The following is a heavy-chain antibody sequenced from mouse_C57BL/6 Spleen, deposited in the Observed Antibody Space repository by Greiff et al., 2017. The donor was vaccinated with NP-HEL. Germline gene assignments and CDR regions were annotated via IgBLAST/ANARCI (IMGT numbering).Heavy chain of an antibody. CDR2: ISSGSSTI. D-gene: IGHD2-4*01. J-gene: IGHJ2*01. CDR3: ARGSYYDYDRYYFDD. Sequence: EVKVVESGGGLVKPGGSLKLSCAASGFTFSDYGMHWVRQAPEKGLEWVAYISSGSSTIYYADTVKGRFTISRDNAKNTLFLQMTSLRSEDTAMYYCARGSYYDYDRYYFDDWGQGTTLTVSS. CDR1: GFTFSDYG. V-gene: IGHV5-17*01.